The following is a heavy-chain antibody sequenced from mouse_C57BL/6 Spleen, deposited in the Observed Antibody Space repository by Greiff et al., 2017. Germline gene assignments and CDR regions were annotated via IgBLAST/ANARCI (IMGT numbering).Heavy chain of an antibody. CDR3: ARSSSTTVGFDY. Sequence: EVQLQQSGAELVKPGASVKLSCTASGFNIKDYCMHWVKQRTEQGLEWIGRIDPEDGETKYAPKFQGKATITADTTSNTAYLQISSLTSEDTAVYSGARSSSTTVGFDYGGKGTTLTVSS. V-gene: IGHV14-2*01. CDR2: IDPEDGET. CDR1: GFNIKDYC. D-gene: IGHD1-1*01. J-gene: IGHJ2*01.